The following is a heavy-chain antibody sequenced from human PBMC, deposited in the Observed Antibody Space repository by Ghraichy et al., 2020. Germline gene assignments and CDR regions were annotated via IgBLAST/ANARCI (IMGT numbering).Heavy chain of an antibody. D-gene: IGHD6-19*01. CDR2: IKKDGSEK. CDR3: ARDLGSGWYFDY. Sequence: LTCAASGFIFSGYWMSWVRQAPGKGLEWVANIKKDGSEKYYVDSVKGRFTISRDNAKNSLYLQMNSLRAEDTAVYYCARDLGSGWYFDYWGQGTLVTVSS. J-gene: IGHJ4*02. V-gene: IGHV3-7*01. CDR1: GFIFSGYW.